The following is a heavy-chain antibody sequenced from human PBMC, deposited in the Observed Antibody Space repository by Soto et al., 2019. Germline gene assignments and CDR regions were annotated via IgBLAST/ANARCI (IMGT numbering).Heavy chain of an antibody. J-gene: IGHJ4*02. CDR3: ARNHYDWSGSYHAFDY. CDR1: GVTFSNCA. Sequence: SCAASGVTFSNCAMSWVRQAKGKGLEWVSTISGRGGSTYYADSVKGRFTISRDNSKNTVYLQVNSLRAEDTAVYYCARNHYDWSGSYHAFDYWGEGTLVTVSS. V-gene: IGHV3-23*01. D-gene: IGHD3-22*01. CDR2: ISGRGGST.